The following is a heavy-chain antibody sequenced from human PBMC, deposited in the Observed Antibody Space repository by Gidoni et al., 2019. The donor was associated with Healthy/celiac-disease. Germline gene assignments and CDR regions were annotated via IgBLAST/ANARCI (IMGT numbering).Heavy chain of an antibody. CDR1: VGSISSSGYY. Sequence: QLQLQESGPGLVKPSETLSLTCTVSVGSISSSGYYWGWIRQPPGKGLEWIGSIYYSGSTYYNPSLKSRVTISVDTSKNQFSLKLSPVTAADTAVYYCARDGTLSSPRQHYFDYWGQGTLVTVSS. V-gene: IGHV4-39*07. D-gene: IGHD6-13*01. CDR2: IYYSGST. CDR3: ARDGTLSSPRQHYFDY. J-gene: IGHJ4*02.